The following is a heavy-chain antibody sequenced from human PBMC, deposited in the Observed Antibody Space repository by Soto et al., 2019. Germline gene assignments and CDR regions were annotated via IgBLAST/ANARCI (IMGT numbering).Heavy chain of an antibody. CDR1: GFTFSSYG. Sequence: QVQLVESGGGVVQPGRSLRLSCAASGFTFSSYGMHWVRQAPGKGLEWVAVISYDGSNKYYADSVKGRFTISRDNSKNTLYLQMNSLRAEDTAVYYCAKDGIVRATSHDAFDIWGQGTMVTVSS. CDR3: AKDGIVRATSHDAFDI. D-gene: IGHD1-26*01. V-gene: IGHV3-30*18. CDR2: ISYDGSNK. J-gene: IGHJ3*02.